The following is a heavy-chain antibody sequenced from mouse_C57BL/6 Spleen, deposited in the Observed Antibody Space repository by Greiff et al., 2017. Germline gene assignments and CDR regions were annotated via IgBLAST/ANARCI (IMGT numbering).Heavy chain of an antibody. CDR2: INPNNGGT. CDR1: GYTFTDYN. CDR3: ASPLFAY. J-gene: IGHJ3*01. Sequence: VHVKQSGPELVKPGASVKIPCKASGYTFTDYNMDWVKQSHGKSLEWIGDINPNNGGTIYNQKFKGKATLTVDKSSSTAYMELRSLTSEDTAVYYCASPLFAYWGQGTLVTVSA. V-gene: IGHV1-18*01.